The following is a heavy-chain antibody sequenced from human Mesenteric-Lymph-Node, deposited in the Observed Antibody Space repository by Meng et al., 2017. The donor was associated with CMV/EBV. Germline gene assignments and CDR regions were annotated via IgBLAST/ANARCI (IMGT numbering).Heavy chain of an antibody. Sequence: GGSLRLSCAASGFTFDDYAMHWVRQAPGKGLEWVSGISWNSGSIGYADSVKGRFTISRDNAKNSLYLQMNSLRAEDTALYYCAKGRGRFLEWLNFDYWGQGTLVTVSS. D-gene: IGHD3-3*01. CDR3: AKGRGRFLEWLNFDY. CDR1: GFTFDDYA. V-gene: IGHV3-9*01. CDR2: ISWNSGSI. J-gene: IGHJ4*02.